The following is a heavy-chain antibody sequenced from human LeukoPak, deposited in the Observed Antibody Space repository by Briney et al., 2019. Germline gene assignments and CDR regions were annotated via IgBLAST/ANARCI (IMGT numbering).Heavy chain of an antibody. CDR2: FDSEEGEA. V-gene: IGHV1-24*01. Sequence: ASVTVSCKVSGYTLTELFVHWVRQTPGKGLEWMGSFDSEEGEALYAQKFQGRVTMTEDTSTDTAYMELSTLGSEDTAVYYCATQTDSRGYTYWGQGTQVAVTS. CDR3: ATQTDSRGYTY. CDR1: GYTLTELF. D-gene: IGHD3-22*01. J-gene: IGHJ4*02.